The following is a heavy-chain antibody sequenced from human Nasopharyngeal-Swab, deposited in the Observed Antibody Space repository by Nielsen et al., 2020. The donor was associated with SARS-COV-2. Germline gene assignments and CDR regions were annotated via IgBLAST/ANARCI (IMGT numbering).Heavy chain of an antibody. CDR2: ISSSSTI. CDR1: GFTFSTYS. V-gene: IGHV3-48*01. D-gene: IGHD1/OR15-1a*01. CDR3: AKQHGAFDY. Sequence: GESLKISCAASGFTFSTYSMNWVRQAPGKGLEWVSYISSSSTIYYADSVKGRFTISRDNAKNTLYLQMNSLRAEDTAVYYCAKQHGAFDYWGQGTLVTVSS. J-gene: IGHJ4*02.